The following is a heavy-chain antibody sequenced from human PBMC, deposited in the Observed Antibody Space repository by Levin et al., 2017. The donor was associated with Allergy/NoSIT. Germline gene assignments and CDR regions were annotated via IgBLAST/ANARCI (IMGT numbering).Heavy chain of an antibody. D-gene: IGHD2-2*01. J-gene: IGHJ3*02. CDR3: AHRLWGGYCSTTSCFHAFDI. CDR2: IYWDDDK. Sequence: SGPTLVKPTQTLTLTCTFSGFSLSTSGVGVGWIRQPPGKALEWLALIYWDDDKRYSPSLKSRLTITKDTSKNQVVLTMTNMDPVDTATYYCAHRLWGGYCSTTSCFHAFDIWGQGTMVTVSS. V-gene: IGHV2-5*02. CDR1: GFSLSTSGVG.